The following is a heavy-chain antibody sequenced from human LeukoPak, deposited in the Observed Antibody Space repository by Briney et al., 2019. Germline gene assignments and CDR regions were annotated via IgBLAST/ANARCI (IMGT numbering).Heavy chain of an antibody. CDR1: GGTFSSYA. V-gene: IGHV1-69*01. Sequence: SVQFSCKPSGGTFSSYAISWVRQAPGQGLEWMGGIIPIFGTANYAQKFQGRVTITADESTSTAYMELSSLRSEDTAVYDCARAPMVRGVILNWFDPWGQGTLVTVSS. CDR3: ARAPMVRGVILNWFDP. CDR2: IIPIFGTA. D-gene: IGHD3-10*01. J-gene: IGHJ5*02.